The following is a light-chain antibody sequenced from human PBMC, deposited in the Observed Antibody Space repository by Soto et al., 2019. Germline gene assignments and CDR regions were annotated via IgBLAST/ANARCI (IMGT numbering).Light chain of an antibody. CDR2: EVS. Sequence: QSALTQPASVSGSPGQSITISCTGTSSDVGGHNYVSWYQQHPGKVPKLMISEVSKRPSGVSNRFSGSKSGNTASLTISGVQADDEADYYCTSYSSSDIFYVFGTGTKLTVL. CDR3: TSYSSSDIFYV. V-gene: IGLV2-14*01. CDR1: SSDVGGHNY. J-gene: IGLJ1*01.